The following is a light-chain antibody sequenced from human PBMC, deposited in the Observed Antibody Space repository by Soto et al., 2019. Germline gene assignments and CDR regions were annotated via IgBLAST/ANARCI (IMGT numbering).Light chain of an antibody. CDR1: WSVRSN. J-gene: IGKJ5*01. CDR2: GAS. CDR3: QQYNNWPPIT. Sequence: EILISPSPATPSLSPGERATLSCKARWSVRSNLAWYQQKPGQAPRLLIYGASTRATGIPVRFSGSGSGTEFTLTISSLQSEDFAVYYCQQYNNWPPITFGQGTRLEIK. V-gene: IGKV3-15*01.